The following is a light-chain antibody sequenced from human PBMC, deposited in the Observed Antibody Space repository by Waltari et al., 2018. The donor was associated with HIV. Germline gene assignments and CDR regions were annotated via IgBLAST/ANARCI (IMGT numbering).Light chain of an antibody. CDR2: VNSDGSY. V-gene: IGLV4-69*01. CDR3: QTWDTGIRV. J-gene: IGLJ3*02. CDR1: SGYTAYA. Sequence: QLVLTQSASASASMGASVKLTCTLSSGYTAYAIAWHQQQAEKGPRYLMKVNSDGSYSRGDGIPVRCSGASSEAARYLTISSLQSEDEADYYCQTWDTGIRVFGGGTKLTVL.